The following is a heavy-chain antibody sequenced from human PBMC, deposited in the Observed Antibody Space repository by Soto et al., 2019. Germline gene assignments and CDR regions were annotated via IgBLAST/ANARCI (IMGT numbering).Heavy chain of an antibody. CDR1: VYSFTNYW. J-gene: IGHJ4*02. V-gene: IGHV5-51*01. CDR3: AREYSSSGIDY. D-gene: IGHD6-6*01. Sequence: GESLKISCKGSVYSFTNYWIGWVRQMPGKGLEWMGIIYPGDSDTRYSPSFQGQVTISADKSISTAYLQWSSLKASDTAMYYCAREYSSSGIDYWGQGTLVTVSS. CDR2: IYPGDSDT.